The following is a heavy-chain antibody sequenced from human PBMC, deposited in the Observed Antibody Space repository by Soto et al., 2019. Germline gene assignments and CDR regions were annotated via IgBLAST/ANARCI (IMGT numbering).Heavy chain of an antibody. Sequence: GSLRLSCAASGFTLSSYATHWVRQAPGKGLEWVTVTSYDGSNKYYADSVRGRFTISRDNSKNTLYLQMNSLRAEDTAVYYCARDRSIAAADPFDYWGQGTLVTVSS. D-gene: IGHD6-13*01. J-gene: IGHJ4*02. CDR2: TSYDGSNK. V-gene: IGHV3-30*04. CDR1: GFTLSSYA. CDR3: ARDRSIAAADPFDY.